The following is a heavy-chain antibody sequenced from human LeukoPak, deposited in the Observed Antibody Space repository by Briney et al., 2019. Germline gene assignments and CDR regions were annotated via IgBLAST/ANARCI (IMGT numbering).Heavy chain of an antibody. CDR3: ARDPPYYYGSGSFDY. CDR2: INHSGST. J-gene: IGHJ4*02. V-gene: IGHV4-34*01. D-gene: IGHD3-10*01. Sequence: PSETLSLTCAVYGGSFSGYYWSWIRQPPGKGLEWIGEINHSGSTNYDPSLKSRVTISVDTSKNQFSLKLSSVTAADTAVYYCARDPPYYYGSGSFDYWGQGTLVTVSS. CDR1: GGSFSGYY.